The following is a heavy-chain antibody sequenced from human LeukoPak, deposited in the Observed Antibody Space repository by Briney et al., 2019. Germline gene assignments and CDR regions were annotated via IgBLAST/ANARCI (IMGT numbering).Heavy chain of an antibody. J-gene: IGHJ4*02. CDR1: GFTVSSNY. CDR3: AREGYSYGYVFFDY. V-gene: IGHV3-53*01. CDR2: IYSGGST. D-gene: IGHD5-18*01. Sequence: GGSLRLSCAASGFTVSSNYMSWVRQAPGKGLEWVSVIYSGGSTYYADSVKGRFTISRDNSKNTLYLQMNSLRAEDTAVYHCAREGYSYGYVFFDYWGQGTLVTVSS.